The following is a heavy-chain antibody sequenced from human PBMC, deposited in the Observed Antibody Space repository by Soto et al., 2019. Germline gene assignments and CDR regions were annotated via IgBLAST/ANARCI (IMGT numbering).Heavy chain of an antibody. V-gene: IGHV4-4*02. J-gene: IGHJ5*02. D-gene: IGHD3-22*01. CDR2: IYHSGST. CDR3: ARGSYYDSSGYYGP. Sequence: SETLSLTCAVSGGSISSSNWWSWVSQPPGKGLEWIGEIYHSGSTNYNPSLKSRVTISVDKSKNQFSLKLSSVTAADTAVYYCARGSYYDSSGYYGPWGQGTLVT. CDR1: GGSISSSNW.